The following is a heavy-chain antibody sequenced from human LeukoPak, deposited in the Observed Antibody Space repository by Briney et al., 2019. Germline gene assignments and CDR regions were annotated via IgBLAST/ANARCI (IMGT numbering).Heavy chain of an antibody. V-gene: IGHV1-69*05. CDR3: ARGIAVAGTVVEYYFDY. CDR1: GGTFSSYA. CDR2: IIPIFGTA. D-gene: IGHD6-19*01. J-gene: IGHJ4*02. Sequence: SVKVSCKASGGTFSSYAISWVRQAPGQGLEWMGGIIPIFGTANYAQKFQGRVTITTDESTSTAYMELSSLRSEDTAVYYCARGIAVAGTVVEYYFDYWGQGTLVTVSS.